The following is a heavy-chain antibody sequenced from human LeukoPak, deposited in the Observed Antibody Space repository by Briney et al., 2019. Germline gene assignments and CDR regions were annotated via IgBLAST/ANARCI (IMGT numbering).Heavy chain of an antibody. J-gene: IGHJ4*02. D-gene: IGHD4-11*01. CDR3: ARGPDYGNYVFDY. Sequence: PSETLPLTCAVYGGSFSGYYWSWIRQPPGKGLEWIGEINHSGITNSNPSLKSRVTISVDTSRNHFSLNLRSVTAADTAVFYCARGPDYGNYVFDYWGQGTLVTVSS. CDR1: GGSFSGYY. V-gene: IGHV4-34*01. CDR2: INHSGIT.